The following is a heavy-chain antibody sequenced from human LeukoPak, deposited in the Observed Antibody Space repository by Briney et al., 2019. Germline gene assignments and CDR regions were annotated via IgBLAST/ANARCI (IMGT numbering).Heavy chain of an antibody. CDR3: ARVNYYDSSGLNYYYYGMDV. CDR1: GGSISSYY. V-gene: IGHV4-4*07. Sequence: SETLSLTCTVSGGSISSYYWSWIRQPAGKGLEWIGRIYTSGSTNYNPSLKSRVTMSVDTSKNQFSLKPSSVTAADTAVYYCARVNYYDSSGLNYYYYGMDVWGQGTTVTVSS. J-gene: IGHJ6*02. D-gene: IGHD3-22*01. CDR2: IYTSGST.